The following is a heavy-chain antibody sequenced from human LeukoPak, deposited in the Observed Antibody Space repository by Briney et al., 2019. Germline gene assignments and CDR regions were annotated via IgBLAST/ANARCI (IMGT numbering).Heavy chain of an antibody. D-gene: IGHD6-25*01. V-gene: IGHV3-7*01. J-gene: IGHJ6*02. CDR3: AREGIAAPYYYYYGMDV. CDR1: GFTFSSYW. Sequence: GGSLRLSCAASGFTFSSYWMSWVRQAPWKGLEWVANIKQDGSEKYYVDSVKGRFTISRDNAKNSLYLQMNSLRAEDTAVYYCAREGIAAPYYYYYGMDVWGQGTTVTVSS. CDR2: IKQDGSEK.